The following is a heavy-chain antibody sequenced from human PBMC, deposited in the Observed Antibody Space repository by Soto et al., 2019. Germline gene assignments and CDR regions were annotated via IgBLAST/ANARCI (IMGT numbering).Heavy chain of an antibody. D-gene: IGHD2-15*01. CDR1: GGTFSTYG. CDR3: ARSQRGSSSLDIYYYYYYGMDV. V-gene: IGHV1-69*01. J-gene: IGHJ6*02. Sequence: QVQLVQSGAEVKKPGSSVKVSCKAPGGTFSTYGISWVRQAPGQGLEWMGGVIPIFGTPKYAQKFQGRVTITADESTSTGYTELRSLRSEDTAVYYCARSQRGSSSLDIYYYYYYGMDVWAQGTTVTVSS. CDR2: VIPIFGTP.